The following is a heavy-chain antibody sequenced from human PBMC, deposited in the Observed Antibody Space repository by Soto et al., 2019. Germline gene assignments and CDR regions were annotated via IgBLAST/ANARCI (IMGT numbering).Heavy chain of an antibody. J-gene: IGHJ5*02. CDR2: VYYIGTT. Sequence: QVQLKESGPRLVRPSETLSLTCSVSGGSVKSPSHYWSWIRQSPGKGLEWIGNVYYIGTTDYNPSLENRVTTLVDTSDNHFSLKLRSVTVDDTAVYYCARNASGRGWFDPWGQGVPVTVSS. V-gene: IGHV4-61*03. D-gene: IGHD3-10*01. CDR3: ARNASGRGWFDP. CDR1: GGSVKSPSHY.